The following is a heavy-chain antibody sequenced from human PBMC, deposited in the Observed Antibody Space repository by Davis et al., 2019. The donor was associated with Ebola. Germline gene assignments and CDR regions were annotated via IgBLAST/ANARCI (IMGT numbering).Heavy chain of an antibody. CDR2: NYHTGST. D-gene: IGHD1-14*01. CDR3: ARNSITKFNWLDP. J-gene: IGHJ5*02. CDR1: GITFSNYY. V-gene: IGHV4-59*13. Sequence: ESLKISCADSGITFSNYYMRWIPQPRGKGLERLGYNYHTGSTDYNPSLKSRVTISVDTSRNQFSLKMRSVTAADTAVYYCARNSITKFNWLDPWGQGALVTVSS.